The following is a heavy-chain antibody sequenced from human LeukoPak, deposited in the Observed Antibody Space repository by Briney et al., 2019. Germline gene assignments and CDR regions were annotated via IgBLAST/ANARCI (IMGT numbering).Heavy chain of an antibody. D-gene: IGHD3-10*01. Sequence: PGGSLRLSCAASGFTFSDYYMSWIRQAPGKGLEWISYISTSGTTIYYADSVKGRFTVSRDNAKNSLYLQMNSLRAEDTAVYYCAKVVTMVRGPFDYWGQGTLVTVSS. CDR3: AKVVTMVRGPFDY. CDR1: GFTFSDYY. CDR2: ISTSGTTI. V-gene: IGHV3-11*01. J-gene: IGHJ4*02.